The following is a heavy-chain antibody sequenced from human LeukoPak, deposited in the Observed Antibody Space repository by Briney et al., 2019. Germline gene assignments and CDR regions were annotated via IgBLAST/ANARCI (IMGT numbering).Heavy chain of an antibody. CDR2: TYYRSKWYN. J-gene: IGHJ3*02. D-gene: IGHD2-2*01. CDR1: GDSVSSNSAA. V-gene: IGHV6-1*01. CDR3: ARGVPPSPGAFDI. Sequence: SQTLSLTCAISGDSVSSNSAAWNWIRHSPSRGLEWLGRTYYRSKWYNDYAVSVKSRITINPDTSKNQFSLQLNSVTPEDTAVYYCARGVPPSPGAFDIWGQGTMVTVSS.